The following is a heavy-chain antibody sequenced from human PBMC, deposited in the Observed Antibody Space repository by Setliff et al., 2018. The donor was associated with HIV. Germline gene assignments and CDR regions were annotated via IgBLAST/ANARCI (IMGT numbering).Heavy chain of an antibody. CDR1: GFTFSNAW. CDR2: IKSKTDGAAT. V-gene: IGHV3-15*01. D-gene: IGHD2-2*01. CDR3: ARGEPTILVVPAAFFDY. J-gene: IGHJ4*02. Sequence: GGSLRLSCAASGFTFSNAWMSWVRQAPGKGLEWVGRIKSKTDGAATDYAAPVKGRFTISRDDSKNTLYLQMNSLRAEDTAVYYCARGEPTILVVPAAFFDYWGQGTLVTVSS.